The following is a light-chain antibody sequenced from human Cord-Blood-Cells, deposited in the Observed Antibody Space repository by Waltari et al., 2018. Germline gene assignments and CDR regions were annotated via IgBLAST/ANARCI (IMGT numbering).Light chain of an antibody. CDR1: SSDVGGYNY. J-gene: IGLJ2*01. Sequence: QSALTQPAPVSGSPGQPNTISCTGTSSDVGGYNYVSWYQQHPGKAPKLMIEDVSNRPSGVSNRCSASNAGNTASLTISVLQAEDEADYYCSSYTSSSYVVFGGGTKLTVL. CDR3: SSYTSSSYVV. CDR2: DVS. V-gene: IGLV2-14*01.